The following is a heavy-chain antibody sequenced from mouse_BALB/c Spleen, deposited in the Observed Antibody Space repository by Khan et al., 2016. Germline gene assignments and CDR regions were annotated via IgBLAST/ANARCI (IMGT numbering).Heavy chain of an antibody. CDR3: ARWHTATPCDY. CDR2: INTETGES. D-gene: IGHD1-2*01. J-gene: IGHJ2*01. CDR1: GYTFTDYS. V-gene: IGHV9-2-1*01. Sequence: QIQLVQSGLELKKPGETVKISCKASGYTFTDYSMHWVKQAPGKGLKWMGWINTETGESRYAEDFKGRLAISLETSATTAYLQINNIKNEDTATYFCARWHTATPCDYWGQGTILTVSS.